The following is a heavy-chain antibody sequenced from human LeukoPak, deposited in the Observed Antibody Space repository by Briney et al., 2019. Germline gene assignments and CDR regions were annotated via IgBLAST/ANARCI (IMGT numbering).Heavy chain of an antibody. D-gene: IGHD6-13*01. CDR2: IWYDGSNK. CDR3: VRDPRSGSWYAGASFDY. V-gene: IGHV3-33*01. J-gene: IGHJ4*02. CDR1: GFTFSSYG. Sequence: GGSLRLSCAASGFTFSSYGMHWVRQAPGKGLEWVAVIWYDGSNKYYADSVKGRFTISRDNSKNTLYLQMNSLRAEDAAVYYCVRDPRSGSWYAGASFDYWGQGTLVTVSS.